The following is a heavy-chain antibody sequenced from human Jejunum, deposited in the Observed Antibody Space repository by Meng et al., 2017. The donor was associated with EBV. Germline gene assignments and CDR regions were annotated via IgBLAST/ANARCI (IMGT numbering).Heavy chain of an antibody. Sequence: HVQLVQSGSELKKPGASVKVSCKASGYTFISYAMNWVRRAPGQGLKWMGWINTKTGNPTYAQGFTGRFVFSLDTSVGTAYLQISSLKAEDTAVYYCARDWGGDYLDYWGQGTLVTVSS. D-gene: IGHD3-10*01. CDR3: ARDWGGDYLDY. CDR2: INTKTGNP. J-gene: IGHJ4*02. CDR1: GYTFISYA. V-gene: IGHV7-4-1*02.